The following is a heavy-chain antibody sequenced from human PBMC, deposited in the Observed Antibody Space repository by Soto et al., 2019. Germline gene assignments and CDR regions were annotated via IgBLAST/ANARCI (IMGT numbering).Heavy chain of an antibody. CDR1: GGTFSTYA. CDR3: ASGIQLWLRRINNGYSG. CDR2: IIPMFGTA. D-gene: IGHD5-12*01. Sequence: QVQLVQSGAEVKKPESSVKVSCKAPGGTFSTYAISWVRQAPGQGLEWMGGIIPMFGTANYAQRFQDRVTITADESTNTVDMELSSLRAEDTAVYFCASGIQLWLRRINNGYSGWGQGTLVTVS. V-gene: IGHV1-69*12. J-gene: IGHJ4*02.